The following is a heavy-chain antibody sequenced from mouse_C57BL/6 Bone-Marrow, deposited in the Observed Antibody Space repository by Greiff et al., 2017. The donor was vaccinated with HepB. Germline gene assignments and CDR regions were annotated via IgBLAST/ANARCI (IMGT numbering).Heavy chain of an antibody. CDR1: GYTFTSYW. J-gene: IGHJ4*01. Sequence: VQLQQPGAELVKPGASVKLSCKASGYTFTSYWMHWVKQRPGQGLEWIGMIHPNSGSTNYNEKFKSKATLTVDKSSSTAYMQLSSLTSEDSAVYYCARGGYYGSSVYAIDYWGQGTSVTVS. D-gene: IGHD1-1*01. CDR2: IHPNSGST. V-gene: IGHV1-64*01. CDR3: ARGGYYGSSVYAIDY.